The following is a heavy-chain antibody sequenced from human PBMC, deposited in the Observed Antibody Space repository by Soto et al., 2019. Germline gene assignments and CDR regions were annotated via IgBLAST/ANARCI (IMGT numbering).Heavy chain of an antibody. CDR2: IYHSGST. D-gene: IGHD3-22*01. CDR3: ARAGNQGYYDSSGYMPYYFDY. CDR1: GGSISSGGYS. J-gene: IGHJ4*02. Sequence: SETLSLTCAVSGGSISSGGYSWSWIRQPPGKGLEWIGYIYHSGSTYYNPSLKSRVTISVDRSRNQFALKLSSVTAADTAGYYCARAGNQGYYDSSGYMPYYFDYWGQGTLVTVSS. V-gene: IGHV4-30-2*01.